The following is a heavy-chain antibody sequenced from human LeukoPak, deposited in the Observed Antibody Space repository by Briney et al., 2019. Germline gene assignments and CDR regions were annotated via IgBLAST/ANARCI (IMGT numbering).Heavy chain of an antibody. V-gene: IGHV3-30-3*01. Sequence: PGRSLRLSCAASGFTFSCYAMHWVRQAPGKGLEWVAVISYDGGNKYYADSVKGRFTISRDNSKNTLYLQMNSLRAEDTAVYYCARGPITMIVVVMYYFDYWGQGTLVTASS. CDR2: ISYDGGNK. CDR1: GFTFSCYA. J-gene: IGHJ4*02. CDR3: ARGPITMIVVVMYYFDY. D-gene: IGHD3-22*01.